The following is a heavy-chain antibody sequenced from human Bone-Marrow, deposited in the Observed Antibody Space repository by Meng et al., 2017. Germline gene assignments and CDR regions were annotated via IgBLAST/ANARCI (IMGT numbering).Heavy chain of an antibody. CDR3: ARVQGIAAAGRYYFDY. CDR1: GCTFSSYT. CDR2: IIPILGIA. D-gene: IGHD6-13*01. Sequence: FAENVPCKASGCTFSSYTISGVRQAPGQGLEWMGRIIPILGIANYAQKFQGRVTITADKSTSTAYMELSSLRSEDTAVYYCARVQGIAAAGRYYFDYWGQGTLVTVSS. J-gene: IGHJ4*02. V-gene: IGHV1-69*02.